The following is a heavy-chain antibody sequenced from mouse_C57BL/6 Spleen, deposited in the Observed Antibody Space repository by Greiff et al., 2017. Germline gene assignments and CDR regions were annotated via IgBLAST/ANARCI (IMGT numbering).Heavy chain of an antibody. V-gene: IGHV5-17*01. CDR2: ISSGSSTI. Sequence: DVKLVESGGGLVKPGGSLKLSCAASGFTFSDYGMHWVRQAPEKGLEWVAYISSGSSTIYYADTVKGRFTISRDNAKNTLFLQMTSLRSEDTAMYYCARRSSGYLYYYAMDYWGQGTSVTVSS. CDR3: ARRSSGYLYYYAMDY. CDR1: GFTFSDYG. J-gene: IGHJ4*01. D-gene: IGHD3-2*02.